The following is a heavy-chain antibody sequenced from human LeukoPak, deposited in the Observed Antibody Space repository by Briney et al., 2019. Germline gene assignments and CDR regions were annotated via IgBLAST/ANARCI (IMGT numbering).Heavy chain of an antibody. Sequence: SETLSPTCTVSGGSPSVYYWGGVLQPPGKGGGGSGDIYYSGTTNYNPCLKSRVTISVDTSKIQFSLKLSSVTAADTAVYYCARDGVYSSGSYWFDPWGQGTLVTVSS. CDR1: GGSPSVYY. CDR3: ARDGVYSSGSYWFDP. D-gene: IGHD6-19*01. V-gene: IGHV4-59*01. CDR2: IYYSGTT. J-gene: IGHJ5*02.